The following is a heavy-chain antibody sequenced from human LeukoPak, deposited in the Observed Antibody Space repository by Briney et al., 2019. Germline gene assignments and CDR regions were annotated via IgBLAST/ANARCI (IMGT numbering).Heavy chain of an antibody. CDR3: ARAFSSPNWFAP. D-gene: IGHD6-13*01. CDR2: IKEDGSAK. V-gene: IGHV3-7*04. Sequence: GGSLRLSCAASGFTISSYWMNWVRQAPGKGLEWVANIKEDGSAKYYVDSLKGRFTISRDNAKNSLYLQMNSLRAEDTAVYYCARAFSSPNWFAPWGQGTLVTVSS. CDR1: GFTISSYW. J-gene: IGHJ5*02.